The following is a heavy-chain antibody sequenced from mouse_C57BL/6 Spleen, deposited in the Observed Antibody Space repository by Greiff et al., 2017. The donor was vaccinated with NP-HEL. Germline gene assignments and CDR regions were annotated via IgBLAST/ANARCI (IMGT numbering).Heavy chain of an antibody. CDR1: GFSLTSYG. V-gene: IGHV2-2*01. CDR2: IWSGGST. CDR3: ARRNGSRGNYFDY. J-gene: IGHJ2*01. Sequence: VKLQESGPGLVQPSQSLSITCTVSGFSLTSYGVHWVRQSPGKGLEWLGVIWSGGSTDYNAAFISRLSISKDNSKSQVFFKMNSLQADDTAIYYCARRNGSRGNYFDYWGQGTTLTVSS. D-gene: IGHD1-1*01.